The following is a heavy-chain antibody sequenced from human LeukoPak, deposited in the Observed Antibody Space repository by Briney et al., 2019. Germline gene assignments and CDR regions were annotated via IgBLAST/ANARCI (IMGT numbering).Heavy chain of an antibody. J-gene: IGHJ4*02. Sequence: GGSLRLSCAASGFTFSTYGMNWVRQAPGKGLEWVSSISSSSSYIYYADSVKGRFTISRDNAKNSLYLQMNSLRAEDTAVYYCARGYCSGGSCYRADYWGQGTLVTVSS. D-gene: IGHD2-15*01. CDR2: ISSSSSYI. CDR3: ARGYCSGGSCYRADY. CDR1: GFTFSTYG. V-gene: IGHV3-21*01.